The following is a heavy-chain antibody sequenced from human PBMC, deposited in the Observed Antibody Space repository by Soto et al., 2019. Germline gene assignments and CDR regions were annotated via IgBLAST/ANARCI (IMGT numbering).Heavy chain of an antibody. CDR2: INHTAST. J-gene: IGHJ3*02. CDR3: AIDLGLGQLVRYPAFYI. Sequence: SQTLPLTCAVYGGSFSGYYWSLIRRPPGKGLECIWEINHTASTNYNPSLKSRVTISVETAKNKFSLKMSSVTAADTAVYYCAIDLGLGQLVRYPAFYIWGQARMVNVS. D-gene: IGHD6-6*01. V-gene: IGHV4-34*01. CDR1: GGSFSGYY.